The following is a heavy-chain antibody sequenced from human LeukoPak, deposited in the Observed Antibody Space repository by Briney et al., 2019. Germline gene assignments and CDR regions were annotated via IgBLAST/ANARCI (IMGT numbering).Heavy chain of an antibody. J-gene: IGHJ6*03. D-gene: IGHD1-14*01. V-gene: IGHV3-9*01. Sequence: GGSLRLSCAASGFTFDDYAMHWVRQAPGKGLEWVSGISWNSGSIGYADSVKGRFTISRDNAKNSLYLQMNSLRAEDTALYYCAKDLTKKGYYMDVWGKGTTVTVSS. CDR1: GFTFDDYA. CDR3: AKDLTKKGYYMDV. CDR2: ISWNSGSI.